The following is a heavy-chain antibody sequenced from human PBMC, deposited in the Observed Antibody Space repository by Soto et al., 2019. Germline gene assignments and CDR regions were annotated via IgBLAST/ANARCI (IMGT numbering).Heavy chain of an antibody. Sequence: SETLSLTCAVSGASVSSGGYSWSWIRQPPGKGLEWIGYIYHSGSTYYNPSLRSRVTISVDRSKNQFSLKLSSVTAADTAMYYCARVSTGGYYYHFDSWGQGTLVTVSS. D-gene: IGHD3-22*01. J-gene: IGHJ4*02. V-gene: IGHV4-30-2*01. CDR3: ARVSTGGYYYHFDS. CDR2: IYHSGST. CDR1: GASVSSGGYS.